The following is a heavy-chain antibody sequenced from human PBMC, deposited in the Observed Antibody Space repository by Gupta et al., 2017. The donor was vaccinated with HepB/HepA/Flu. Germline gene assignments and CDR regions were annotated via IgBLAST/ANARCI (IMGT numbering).Heavy chain of an antibody. J-gene: IGHJ4*02. CDR2: ISYTSSNI. CDR3: ARGIVVVPAAIDY. V-gene: IGHV3-21*01. D-gene: IGHD2-2*01. CDR1: GFTFNHYT. Sequence: EVQLVESGGGLVKPGGSLRLSCAASGFTFNHYTINWLRQAPGKGLEWVSSISYTSSNIYYADSVKGRFTVSRDNAKNSLFLHMNSLRAEDTAVYYCARGIVVVPAAIDYWGQGTLVTVSS.